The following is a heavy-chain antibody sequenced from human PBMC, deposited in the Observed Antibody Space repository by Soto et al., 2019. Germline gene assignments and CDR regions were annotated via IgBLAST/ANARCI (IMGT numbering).Heavy chain of an antibody. CDR3: VKSSRRDITASRGMDV. CDR2: ISYNGGST. D-gene: IGHD2-15*01. Sequence: PGGSLRLSCSASGLPISNYAMHWVRQAPGRGLEYVSAISYNGGSTYYADSVKDRFTISRDNSKGTLYLQMSSLRVEDTAVYYCVKSSRRDITASRGMDVWGQGTTVTVSS. CDR1: GLPISNYA. V-gene: IGHV3-64D*06. J-gene: IGHJ6*02.